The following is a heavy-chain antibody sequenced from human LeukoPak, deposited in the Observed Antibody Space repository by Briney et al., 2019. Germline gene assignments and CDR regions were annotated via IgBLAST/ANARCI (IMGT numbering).Heavy chain of an antibody. D-gene: IGHD6-19*01. CDR1: GFIFSNYW. V-gene: IGHV3-7*01. J-gene: IGHJ4*02. Sequence: GGSLRLSCAASGFIFSNYWMSWVRQAPGKGLEWVANIKQHGSEKYYVDSVKGRFTVSRDNAKNSLYLQMNNLRAEDTAVYYCVRGGYSSAWTGYWGQGTLVTVSS. CDR3: VRGGYSSAWTGY. CDR2: IKQHGSEK.